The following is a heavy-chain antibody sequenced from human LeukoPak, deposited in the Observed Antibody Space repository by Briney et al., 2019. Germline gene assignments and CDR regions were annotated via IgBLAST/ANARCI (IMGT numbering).Heavy chain of an antibody. CDR3: ARVRFYYDSSGYGFFDY. V-gene: IGHV3-48*02. CDR1: GFIFSSYA. Sequence: PGESLRLSCAASGFIFSSYAMNWVRQAPGKGLEWVSYISGSSGTIYNADSVKGRFTISRDNAKNTLYLQMNSLRDEDTAVYYCARVRFYYDSSGYGFFDYWGQGALVTVSS. J-gene: IGHJ4*02. CDR2: ISGSSGTI. D-gene: IGHD3-22*01.